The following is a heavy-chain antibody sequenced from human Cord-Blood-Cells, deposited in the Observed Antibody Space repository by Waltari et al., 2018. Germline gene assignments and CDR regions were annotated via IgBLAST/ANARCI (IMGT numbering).Heavy chain of an antibody. CDR1: RGTFSNSA. CDR3: ARPHHQITQNWNYGFDY. V-gene: IGHV1-69*01. CDR2: IIPIFGTA. Sequence: QVQLVQSGAEVNKPGSSVKDPCKASRGTFSNSAISLVRQAAGQGLEWMGGIIPIFGTANYAQKFQGRVTITADESTSTAYMELSSLRSEDTAVYYCARPHHQITQNWNYGFDYWGQGTLVTVSS. D-gene: IGHD1-7*01. J-gene: IGHJ4*02.